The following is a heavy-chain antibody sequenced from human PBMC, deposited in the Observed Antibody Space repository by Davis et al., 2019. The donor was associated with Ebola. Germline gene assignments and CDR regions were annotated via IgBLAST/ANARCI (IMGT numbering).Heavy chain of an antibody. Sequence: GESLKISCAASGFTFSSYWMSWVRQAPGKGLEWVANIKQDGSEKYYVDSVKGRFTISRDNAKNSLYLQMNSLRAEDTAVYYCAREYSSSWYGFDYWGQGTLVTVSS. J-gene: IGHJ4*02. D-gene: IGHD6-13*01. V-gene: IGHV3-7*03. CDR3: AREYSSSWYGFDY. CDR2: IKQDGSEK. CDR1: GFTFSSYW.